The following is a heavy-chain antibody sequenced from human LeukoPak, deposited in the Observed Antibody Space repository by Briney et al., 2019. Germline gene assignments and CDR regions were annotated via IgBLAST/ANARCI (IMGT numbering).Heavy chain of an antibody. Sequence: AISYDGSNKYYADSVKGRFTISRDNSKNTLYLQMNSLRAEDTAVYYCARDGIYGDSDDYYYYYMDVWGKGTTVTVSS. J-gene: IGHJ6*03. CDR2: ISYDGSNK. CDR3: ARDGIYGDSDDYYYYYMDV. V-gene: IGHV3-30*01. D-gene: IGHD4-17*01.